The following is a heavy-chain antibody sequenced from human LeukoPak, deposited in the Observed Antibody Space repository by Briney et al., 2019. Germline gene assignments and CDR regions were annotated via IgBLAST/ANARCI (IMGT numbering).Heavy chain of an antibody. CDR1: GFTFSSYS. D-gene: IGHD6-13*01. CDR2: ISSSSSYI. CDR3: ARRDSNSWNDAFDI. V-gene: IGHV3-21*01. Sequence: GGSLRLSCAASGFTFSSYSMNWVRQAPGKGLEWVSSISSSSSYIYYADSVKGRFTISRDNAKNSLYLQMNSLRAEDTAVYYCARRDSNSWNDAFDIWGQGTMVTVSS. J-gene: IGHJ3*02.